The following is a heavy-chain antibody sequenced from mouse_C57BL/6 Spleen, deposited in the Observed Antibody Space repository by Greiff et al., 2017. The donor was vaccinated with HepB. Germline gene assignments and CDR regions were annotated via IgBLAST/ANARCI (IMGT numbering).Heavy chain of an antibody. CDR1: GYAFSSYW. J-gene: IGHJ2*01. D-gene: IGHD1-1*01. V-gene: IGHV1-80*01. CDR2: IYPGDGDT. CDR3: AKALHYGSSFDY. Sequence: QVHVKQSGAELVKPGASVKISCKASGYAFSSYWMNWVKQRPGKGLEWIGQIYPGDGDTNYNGKFKGKATLTADKSSSTAYMQLSSLTSEDSAVYFCAKALHYGSSFDYWGQGTTLTVSS.